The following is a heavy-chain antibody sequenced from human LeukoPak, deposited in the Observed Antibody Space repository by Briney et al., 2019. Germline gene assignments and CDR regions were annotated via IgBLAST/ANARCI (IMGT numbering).Heavy chain of an antibody. CDR1: GFTFSSYA. Sequence: GGSLRLSCAASGFTFSSYAMHWVRQAPGKGLEWVAVISYDGSNKYYADSVKGRFTISRDNSKNTLYLQMNSLRAEDTAVYYCAKVSTQARYYDFWSGYFDYWGQGTLVTVSS. J-gene: IGHJ4*02. CDR3: AKVSTQARYYDFWSGYFDY. D-gene: IGHD3-3*01. CDR2: ISYDGSNK. V-gene: IGHV3-30-3*01.